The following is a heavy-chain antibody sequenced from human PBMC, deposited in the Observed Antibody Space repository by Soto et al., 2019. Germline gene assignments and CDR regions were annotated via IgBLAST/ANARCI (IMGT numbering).Heavy chain of an antibody. V-gene: IGHV3-30*18. Sequence: GGSLRLSCAAPGFTFSSYGMHWVRQAPGKGLEWVAVISYDGSNKYYADSVKGRFTISRDNSKNTLYLQMNSLRAEDTAVYYCAKGDCGGDCYSFDAFDIWGQGTMVTVSS. J-gene: IGHJ3*02. CDR2: ISYDGSNK. CDR1: GFTFSSYG. D-gene: IGHD2-21*02. CDR3: AKGDCGGDCYSFDAFDI.